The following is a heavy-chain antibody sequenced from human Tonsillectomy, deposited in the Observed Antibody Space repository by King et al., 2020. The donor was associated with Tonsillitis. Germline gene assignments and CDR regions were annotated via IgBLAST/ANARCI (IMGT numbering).Heavy chain of an antibody. J-gene: IGHJ4*02. CDR3: ARGRYCSGGSCYSHFDY. V-gene: IGHV1-2*02. D-gene: IGHD2-15*01. Sequence: VQLVQSGAEVKKPGASVNVSCTASGYTFTGYYIHWVRQAPGHGLEWMGWINPYSGDTNYAQKFQGGVTMTRDTSISTAYMELSRLASDDTAVYYCARGRYCSGGSCYSHFDYWGQGTPVTVSS. CDR2: INPYSGDT. CDR1: GYTFTGYY.